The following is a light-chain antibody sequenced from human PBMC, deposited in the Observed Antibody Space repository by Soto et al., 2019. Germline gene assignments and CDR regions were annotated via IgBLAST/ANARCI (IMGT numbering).Light chain of an antibody. CDR1: QSISSSY. J-gene: IGKJ1*01. CDR2: GAS. V-gene: IGKV3-20*01. Sequence: EIVLTQSPGTLSLSPGERATLSCRASQSISSSYLAWYQQKPGQAPRPPIYGASSRAAGLPDRFSGSGSGTAFTLTISRLEPEGFAVYYCQQYVSSPWTFGQGTKVEIK. CDR3: QQYVSSPWT.